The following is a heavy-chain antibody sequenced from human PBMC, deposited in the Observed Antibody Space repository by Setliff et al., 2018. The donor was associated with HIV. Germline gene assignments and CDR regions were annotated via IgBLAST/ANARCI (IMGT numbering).Heavy chain of an antibody. CDR3: ARAEMATIVAFEI. V-gene: IGHV4-38-2*01. J-gene: IGHJ3*02. CDR1: GYSISSGYY. Sequence: SETLSLTCGVFGYSISSGYYWGWIRQPPGKGLEWIGSIYHNGITYYNPSLKSRVTISVDTSQNQFSLKLSSVTAADPAVYYCARAEMATIVAFEIWGQGTMGTVSS. D-gene: IGHD5-12*01. CDR2: IYHNGIT.